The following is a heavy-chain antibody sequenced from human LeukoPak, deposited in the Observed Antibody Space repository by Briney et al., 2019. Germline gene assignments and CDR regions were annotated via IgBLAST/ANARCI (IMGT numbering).Heavy chain of an antibody. CDR3: ASLSYYDILTGYYGEAYFDY. V-gene: IGHV5-51*01. D-gene: IGHD3-9*01. J-gene: IGHJ4*02. CDR2: IYPGDSDT. CDR1: GYSFTSYW. Sequence: GESLKISFKGSGYSFTSYWIGWVRQMPGKGLEWMGIIYPGDSDTRYSPSFQGQVTISADKSISTAYLQWSSLKASDTAVYYCASLSYYDILTGYYGEAYFDYWGQGTLVTVSS.